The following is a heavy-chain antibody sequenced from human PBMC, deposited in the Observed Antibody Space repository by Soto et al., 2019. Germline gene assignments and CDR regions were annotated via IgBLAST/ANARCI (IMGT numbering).Heavy chain of an antibody. Sequence: EVQLLESGGGLVQPGGSLRLSCAASGFTFSSYAMSWVRQAPGKGLEWVSAISGSGGSTYYADSVKGRFTISSDNSKNTLYLKMISLRAKDTAVYYCAKGVFGGVIPPAWGQGTLVTAAS. J-gene: IGHJ4*02. CDR1: GFTFSSYA. CDR3: AKGVFGGVIPPA. V-gene: IGHV3-23*01. CDR2: ISGSGGST. D-gene: IGHD3-3*01.